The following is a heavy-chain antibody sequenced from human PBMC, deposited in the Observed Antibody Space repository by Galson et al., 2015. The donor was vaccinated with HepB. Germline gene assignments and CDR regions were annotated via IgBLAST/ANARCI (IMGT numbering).Heavy chain of an antibody. J-gene: IGHJ5*02. Sequence: SLRLSCAASGFTFSSYAMHWVRQAPGKGLEWEAVISYDGSNKYYADSVKGRFTISRDNSKNTLYLQMNSLRAEDTAVYYCARGAYSSSWYVGLVGSWGQGTLVTVSS. CDR2: ISYDGSNK. CDR3: ARGAYSSSWYVGLVGS. D-gene: IGHD6-13*01. CDR1: GFTFSSYA. V-gene: IGHV3-30*04.